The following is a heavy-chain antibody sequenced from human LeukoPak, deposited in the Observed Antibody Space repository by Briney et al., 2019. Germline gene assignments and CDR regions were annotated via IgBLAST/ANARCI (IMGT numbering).Heavy chain of an antibody. CDR2: ISGSGGST. J-gene: IGHJ5*02. CDR1: GFTFSSYV. Sequence: PGGSLRLSCAASGFTFSSYVMSWVRQAPGKGMEWVSTISGSGGSTYYADSVKGRFTISRDKSKNTLYLQMNSLRAEDMAVYYCAMASSTSSGWFDPWGQGTPVTVSS. V-gene: IGHV3-23*01. CDR3: AMASSTSSGWFDP. D-gene: IGHD2-2*01.